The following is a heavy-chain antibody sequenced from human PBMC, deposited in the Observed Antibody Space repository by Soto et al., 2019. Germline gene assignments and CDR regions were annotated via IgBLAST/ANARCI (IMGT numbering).Heavy chain of an antibody. CDR2: IYYSGST. Sequence: QVQLQESGPGLVKPSETLSLTCTVSGGSLSSYYWSWIRQPPGKGLEWIGYIYYSGSTNYNPSLKSRVTISVDTSKHQCSLKLSSVTAADTAVYYCARVWGYYFYYWGQGTLVTGSS. V-gene: IGHV4-59*01. D-gene: IGHD2-21*01. J-gene: IGHJ4*02. CDR1: GGSLSSYY. CDR3: ARVWGYYFYY.